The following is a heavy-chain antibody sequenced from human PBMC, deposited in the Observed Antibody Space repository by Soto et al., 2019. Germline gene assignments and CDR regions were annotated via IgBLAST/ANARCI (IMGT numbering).Heavy chain of an antibody. D-gene: IGHD1-1*01. CDR1: GFTFSDTL. Sequence: QVQLVQSGAEVKKPGASVKISCQAPGFTFSDTLITWVRQGPGQRLEWMGWINPANGNTRYSESFQGRVSISSLSSASTVYVAVTELTSADTAVYYCARDILNAGPRANAAFDVWGHGTLLTVSS. CDR3: ARDILNAGPRANAAFDV. CDR2: INPANGNT. J-gene: IGHJ3*01. V-gene: IGHV1-3*01.